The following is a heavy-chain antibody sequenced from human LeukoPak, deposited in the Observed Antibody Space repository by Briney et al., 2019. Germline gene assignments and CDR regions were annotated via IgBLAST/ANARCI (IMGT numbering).Heavy chain of an antibody. CDR3: ARGAYSSSSYYYYGMDV. CDR1: GGSISSGGYY. D-gene: IGHD6-6*01. J-gene: IGHJ6*02. CDR2: IYYSGST. Sequence: SETLSLTCTVSGGSISSGGYYWSWIRQHPGKGLEWIGYIYYSGSTYYNPSLKSRVTISVDTSKNQFSLKLSSVTAADTAVYYCARGAYSSSSYYYYGMDVWGQGTMVTVSS. V-gene: IGHV4-31*03.